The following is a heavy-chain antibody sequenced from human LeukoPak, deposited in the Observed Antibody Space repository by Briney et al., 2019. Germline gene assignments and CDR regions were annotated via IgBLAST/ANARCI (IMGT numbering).Heavy chain of an antibody. CDR1: GFTFSSYA. J-gene: IGHJ6*03. V-gene: IGHV3-23*01. CDR2: ISGSGGST. D-gene: IGHD1-26*01. Sequence: GGSLRLSCAASGFTFSSYAMSWVRQAPGKGLEWVSAISGSGGSTYYADSVKGRFTISRDNSKNTLHLQMNSLRAEDTAVYYCAKPGVWEPYYYYMDVWGKGTTVTVSS. CDR3: AKPGVWEPYYYYMDV.